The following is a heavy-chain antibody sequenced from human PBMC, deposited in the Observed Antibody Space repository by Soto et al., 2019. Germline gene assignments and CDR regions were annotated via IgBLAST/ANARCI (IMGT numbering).Heavy chain of an antibody. CDR3: ARDLVPAAMGNYYYYGMDV. CDR1: GGTFSSYA. D-gene: IGHD2-2*01. Sequence: ASVKVSCKASGGTFSSYAISWVRQAPGQGLEWMGGIIPIFGTANYAQKFQGRVTITADESTSTAYMELSSLRSEDTAVYYCARDLVPAAMGNYYYYGMDVWGQGTTVTVSS. CDR2: IIPIFGTA. V-gene: IGHV1-69*13. J-gene: IGHJ6*02.